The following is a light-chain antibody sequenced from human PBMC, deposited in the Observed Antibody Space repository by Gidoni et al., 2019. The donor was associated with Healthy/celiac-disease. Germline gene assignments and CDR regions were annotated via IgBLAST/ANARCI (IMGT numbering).Light chain of an antibody. J-gene: IGLJ2*01. V-gene: IGLV2-8*01. CDR1: SSDVGGYTY. CDR2: EVS. CDR3: SSYAGSNNLVV. Sequence: QSALTQPPSASGSPGQSVTISCTGTSSDVGGYTYVSWYQQHPGKAPKLMIYEVSKRPSGVPDRFSGSKSVNTASLTVSGLQAEAEADYYCSSYAGSNNLVVFGGGTKLTVL.